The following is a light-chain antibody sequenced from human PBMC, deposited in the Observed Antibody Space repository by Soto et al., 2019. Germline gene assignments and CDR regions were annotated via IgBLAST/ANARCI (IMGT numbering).Light chain of an antibody. CDR2: GAS. J-gene: IGKJ5*01. V-gene: IGKV1-12*01. Sequence: DIQMTQSPSSVSASVGDRVTFTCLASQGIRNWLAWYQHRPGKAPKRLIYGASTLQSGVPSRFSGSGSGTEFTLTISGLEPEDFATYYCQQSYSTPITFGQGTRLEIK. CDR3: QQSYSTPIT. CDR1: QGIRNW.